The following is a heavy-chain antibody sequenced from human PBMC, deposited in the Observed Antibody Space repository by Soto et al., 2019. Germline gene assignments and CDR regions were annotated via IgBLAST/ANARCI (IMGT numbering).Heavy chain of an antibody. D-gene: IGHD6-19*01. Sequence: GVSLRLSCAASGFTFSSYGMHWVRQAPGKGLEWVAVISYDGSNKYYADSVKGRFTISRDNSKNTLYLQMNSLRAEDTAVYYCAKIAAGFDYWGQGTLVTVSS. J-gene: IGHJ4*02. CDR1: GFTFSSYG. V-gene: IGHV3-30*18. CDR2: ISYDGSNK. CDR3: AKIAAGFDY.